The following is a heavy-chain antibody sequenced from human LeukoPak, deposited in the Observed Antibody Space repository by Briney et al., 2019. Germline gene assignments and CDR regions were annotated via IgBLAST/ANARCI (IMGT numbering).Heavy chain of an antibody. D-gene: IGHD2-2*01. CDR3: ARGGVVVPAAEYFQH. V-gene: IGHV1-18*01. Sequence: ASVKVSCKASGYTFTSFGISWVRQAPGQGLEWMGWISAYNGNTNYAQKLQGRVTMTTDTSTSTAYMELRGLRSDDTAVYYCARGGVVVPAAEYFQHWARAPWSPSPQ. CDR2: ISAYNGNT. J-gene: IGHJ1*01. CDR1: GYTFTSFG.